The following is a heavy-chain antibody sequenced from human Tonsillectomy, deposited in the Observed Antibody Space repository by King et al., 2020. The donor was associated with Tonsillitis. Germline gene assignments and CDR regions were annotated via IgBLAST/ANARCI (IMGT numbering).Heavy chain of an antibody. J-gene: IGHJ6*03. CDR2: IIPIFGTP. D-gene: IGHD3-22*01. Sequence: QLVQSGAEVKKPGSSVKVSCKASGGTFSSYAISWVRQAPGQGLEWMGGIIPIFGTPNYAQKFQGRVTITADESTSTAYMELSSLRSEDTAVYYCARESYYDSSGFYYSDYYMDVWGKGTTVTVSS. CDR1: GGTFSSYA. CDR3: ARESYYDSSGFYYSDYYMDV. V-gene: IGHV1-69*12.